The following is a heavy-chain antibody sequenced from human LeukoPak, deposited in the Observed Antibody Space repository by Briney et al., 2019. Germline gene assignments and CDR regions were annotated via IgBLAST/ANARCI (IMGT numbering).Heavy chain of an antibody. V-gene: IGHV4-61*02. D-gene: IGHD4-23*01. Sequence: SETLSLTCTVSGGSISSGSYYWSWIRQPAVKGLEWIGRIYTCGSTNYNPSLKSRVTISVDTSKNQFSLKLSSVTAADTAVYYCARGVNYYYYYMDVWGKGTTVTISS. J-gene: IGHJ6*03. CDR1: GGSISSGSYY. CDR2: IYTCGST. CDR3: ARGVNYYYYYMDV.